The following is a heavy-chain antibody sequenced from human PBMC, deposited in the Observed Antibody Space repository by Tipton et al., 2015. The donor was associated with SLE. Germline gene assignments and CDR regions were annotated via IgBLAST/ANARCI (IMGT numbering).Heavy chain of an antibody. CDR2: INHSGST. V-gene: IGHV4-34*01. D-gene: IGHD1-26*01. Sequence: TLSLTCAVYGGSFSGYYWSWIRQPPGKGLEWIGEINHSGSTNYNPSLKSRVTISVDTSKNQFSLKLSSVTAADTAVYYCARPGVRGSYYGYFQHWGQGTLVTVSS. CDR3: ARPGVRGSYYGYFQH. CDR1: GGSFSGYY. J-gene: IGHJ1*01.